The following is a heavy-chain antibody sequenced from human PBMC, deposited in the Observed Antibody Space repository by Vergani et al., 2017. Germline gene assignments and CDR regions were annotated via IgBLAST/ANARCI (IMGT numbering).Heavy chain of an antibody. Sequence: QVQLVESGGGVVQPGGSLRLSCAASGFTFSSYGMHWVRQAPGKGLEWVAFIRYDGSNKYYADSVKGRFTISRDNSKNTLYLQINSLRAEDTAVYYCAKDSKYGHNWFDPWGQGTLVTVSS. CDR1: GFTFSSYG. CDR2: IRYDGSNK. V-gene: IGHV3-30*02. J-gene: IGHJ5*02. D-gene: IGHD3-10*01. CDR3: AKDSKYGHNWFDP.